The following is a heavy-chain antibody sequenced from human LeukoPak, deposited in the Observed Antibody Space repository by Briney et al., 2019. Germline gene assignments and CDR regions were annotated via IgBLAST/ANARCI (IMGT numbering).Heavy chain of an antibody. D-gene: IGHD6-13*01. J-gene: IGHJ4*02. CDR1: GGSIATDY. V-gene: IGHV4-59*01. Sequence: SETLSLTCTFSGGSIATDYWSWVRQAPGKGLEWVGYVYNMGGTNFNPSPKSRVTISLDTSKNRFSLKLSSVTAADTAVYYCARGVYIAAAQYGYWGQGTLVTVSS. CDR2: VYNMGGT. CDR3: ARGVYIAAAQYGY.